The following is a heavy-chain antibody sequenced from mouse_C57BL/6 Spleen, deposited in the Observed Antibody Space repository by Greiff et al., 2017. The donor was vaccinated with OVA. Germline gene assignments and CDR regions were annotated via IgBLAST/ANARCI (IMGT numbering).Heavy chain of an antibody. CDR2: INPSTGGT. J-gene: IGHJ2*01. Sequence: EVQLQESGPELVKPGASVKISCKASGYSFTGYYMNWVKQSPEKSLEWIGEINPSTGGTTFNQKFKAKATLTVDKSSSTAYMQLKSLTSEDSAVYYCARDGDYYGSFYYFDYWGQGTTLTVSS. D-gene: IGHD1-1*01. V-gene: IGHV1-42*01. CDR3: ARDGDYYGSFYYFDY. CDR1: GYSFTGYY.